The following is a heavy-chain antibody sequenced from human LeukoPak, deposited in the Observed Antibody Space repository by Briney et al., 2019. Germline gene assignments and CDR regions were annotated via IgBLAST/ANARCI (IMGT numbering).Heavy chain of an antibody. Sequence: PSETLSLTCTVSGGSVSSGSYYWSWMRQPRGKGLEWIGYIYYSGSTNYNPSLKSRVTISVDTSKNQFSLKLSSVTAADTAVYYCAASYGSGSYATLDYWGQGTLVTVSS. D-gene: IGHD3-10*01. J-gene: IGHJ4*02. CDR2: IYYSGST. V-gene: IGHV4-61*01. CDR1: GGSVSSGSYY. CDR3: AASYGSGSYATLDY.